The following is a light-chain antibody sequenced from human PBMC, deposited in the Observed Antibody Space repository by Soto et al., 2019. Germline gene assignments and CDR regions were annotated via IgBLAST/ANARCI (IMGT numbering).Light chain of an antibody. CDR1: SSDVGGYNY. CDR3: SSYTGSSTLD. CDR2: EVS. V-gene: IGLV2-14*01. J-gene: IGLJ1*01. Sequence: QSALTQPASVSGSPGQLITISCTGTSSDVGGYNYVSWYQQHPGKAPKLMIYEVSNRPSGVSNRFSGSKSGNTASLTISGLQADDEADYYCSSYTGSSTLDFGTGTKLTVL.